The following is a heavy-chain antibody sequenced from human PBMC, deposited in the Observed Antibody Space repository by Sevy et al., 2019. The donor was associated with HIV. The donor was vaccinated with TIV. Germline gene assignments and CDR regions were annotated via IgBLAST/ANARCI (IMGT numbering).Heavy chain of an antibody. CDR3: ARDGNGLFDY. Sequence: GGSLRLSCAAFGFTFSSYNMNWVRQAPGKGLEWVSYISSSSSTIYYADSVKGRFTISRDNAKNSLYLQMNSLRAEDTAVYYCARDGNGLFDYWGQGTLVTVSS. CDR1: GFTFSSYN. V-gene: IGHV3-48*01. CDR2: ISSSSSTI. J-gene: IGHJ4*02. D-gene: IGHD2-8*01.